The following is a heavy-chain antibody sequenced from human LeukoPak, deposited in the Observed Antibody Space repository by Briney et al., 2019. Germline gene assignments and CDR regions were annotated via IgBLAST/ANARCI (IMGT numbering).Heavy chain of an antibody. Sequence: ASVKVSCKASGYTFTGDYMHWVRQAPGQGLEWMGWINPNSGGTNYAQKFQGRVTMTRDTSISTAYMELSRLRSDDTAVYYCARDGGLLMYDYYYGMDVWGQGTTVTVSS. D-gene: IGHD3-22*01. V-gene: IGHV1-2*02. CDR2: INPNSGGT. J-gene: IGHJ6*02. CDR3: ARDGGLLMYDYYYGMDV. CDR1: GYTFTGDY.